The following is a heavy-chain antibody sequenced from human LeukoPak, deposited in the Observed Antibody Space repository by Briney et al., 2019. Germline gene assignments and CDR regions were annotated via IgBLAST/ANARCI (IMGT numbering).Heavy chain of an antibody. J-gene: IGHJ4*02. D-gene: IGHD3-3*01. CDR1: GYTLTELS. CDR2: FDPEDGET. CDR3: AILLEDYAFSTGSAKDY. V-gene: IGHV1-24*01. Sequence: WASVKVSCKVSGYTLTELSMHWVRQAPGKGLEWMGGFDPEDGETIYAQKFQGRVTMTEDTSTDTAYMELSSLRSDDTAVYYCAILLEDYAFSTGSAKDYWGQGTLVT.